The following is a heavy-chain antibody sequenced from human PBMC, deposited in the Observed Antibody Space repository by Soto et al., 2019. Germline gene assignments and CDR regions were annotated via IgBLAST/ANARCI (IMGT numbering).Heavy chain of an antibody. D-gene: IGHD3-22*01. CDR2: IYPGDSDT. CDR3: ARTLSSGYYPNWFDP. CDR1: GYSFTSYW. J-gene: IGHJ5*02. V-gene: IGHV5-51*01. Sequence: PGESLKISCRGSGYSFTSYWIGWVRQMPGKGLEWVGIIYPGDSDTRYSPSFQGQVTISADKSISTAYLQWSSLKASGTAMYYCARTLSSGYYPNWFDPWGQGTLVTVS.